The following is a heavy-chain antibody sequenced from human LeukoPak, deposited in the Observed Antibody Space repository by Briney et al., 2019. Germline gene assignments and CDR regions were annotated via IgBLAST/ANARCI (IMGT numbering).Heavy chain of an antibody. D-gene: IGHD2-15*01. J-gene: IGHJ6*02. Sequence: SETLSLTCAVYGGSFSGYYRRWIRQPPGKGLEWIGEINHSGSTNYNPSLKRRVTISVDTSKNQFSLKLSSVTAADTAVYYCARGHGEEDIVVVVAATLNYYYYGMDVWGQGTTVTVSS. CDR3: ARGHGEEDIVVVVAATLNYYYYGMDV. CDR1: GGSFSGYY. CDR2: INHSGST. V-gene: IGHV4-34*01.